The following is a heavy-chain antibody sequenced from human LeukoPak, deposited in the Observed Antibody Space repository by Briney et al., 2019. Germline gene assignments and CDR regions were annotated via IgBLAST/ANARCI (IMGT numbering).Heavy chain of an antibody. V-gene: IGHV4-34*01. D-gene: IGHD6-13*01. CDR2: INHSGST. Sequence: SETLSLTCAVYGGSFSGYYWSWIRQPPGKGLEWIGEINHSGSTNYNPSLKSRVTISVDTSKNQFSLKLSSVTAADTAVYYCARAAAAAVTEDRHYYYRNYYYYMDVWGKGTTVTVSS. J-gene: IGHJ6*03. CDR3: ARAAAAAVTEDRHYYYRNYYYYMDV. CDR1: GGSFSGYY.